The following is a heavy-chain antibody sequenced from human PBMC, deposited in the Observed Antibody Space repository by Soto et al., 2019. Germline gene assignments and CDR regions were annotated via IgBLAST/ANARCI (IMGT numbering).Heavy chain of an antibody. Sequence: EVQLVESGGGLVKPGGSLRLSCAASGFTFSNAWMNWVRQAPGKGLEWAGRIKSKTDGGTTDYAAPVKGRFTISRDDSKNTLYLQMNSLKTEDTAVYYCTTCSGGSCYSGDDAFDIWGQGTMVTVSS. J-gene: IGHJ3*02. CDR1: GFTFSNAW. CDR2: IKSKTDGGTT. CDR3: TTCSGGSCYSGDDAFDI. V-gene: IGHV3-15*07. D-gene: IGHD2-15*01.